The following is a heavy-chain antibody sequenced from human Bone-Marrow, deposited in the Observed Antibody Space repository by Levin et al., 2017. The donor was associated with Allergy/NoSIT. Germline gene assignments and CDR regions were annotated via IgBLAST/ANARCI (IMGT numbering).Heavy chain of an antibody. CDR2: IWYDGSNK. D-gene: IGHD5-12*01. CDR3: ARRYSGYTSGYFDY. J-gene: IGHJ4*02. CDR1: GFTFSSYG. V-gene: IGHV3-33*01. Sequence: GGSLRLSCAASGFTFSSYGMHWVRQAPGKGLEWVAVIWYDGSNKYYADSVKGRFTISRDNSKNTLYLQMNSLRAEDTAVYYCARRYSGYTSGYFDYWGQGTLVTVSS.